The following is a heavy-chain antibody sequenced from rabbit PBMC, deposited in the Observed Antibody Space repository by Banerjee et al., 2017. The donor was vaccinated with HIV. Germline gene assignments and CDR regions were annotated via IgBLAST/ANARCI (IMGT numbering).Heavy chain of an antibody. V-gene: IGHV1S45*01. J-gene: IGHJ3*01. Sequence: QEQLVESGGGLVQPEGSLTLTCTASGFDFSSNAMCWVRQAPGKGLEWIGCIYTSSGRSYYASWAKGRFTISKPSSTTVTLQLNSLTAADTATCFCARTDDSSGWTRLDLWGQGTLVTVS. CDR1: GFDFSSNA. CDR3: ARTDDSSGWTRLDL. D-gene: IGHD4-1*01. CDR2: IYTSSGRS.